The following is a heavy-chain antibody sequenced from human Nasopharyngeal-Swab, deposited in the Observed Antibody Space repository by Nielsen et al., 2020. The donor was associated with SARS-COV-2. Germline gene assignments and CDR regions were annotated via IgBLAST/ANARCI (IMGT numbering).Heavy chain of an antibody. CDR3: ARHGGTYNWKYPVDY. CDR1: GASVSSESSY. D-gene: IGHD1-20*01. CDR2: IYYSGNT. J-gene: IGHJ4*02. V-gene: IGHV4-39*01. Sequence: SETLSLTCTVSGASVSSESSYWGWIRQSPGKGLQWIGNIYYSGNTYYNPSLKSRVTISVDTSKNQFSLKVNSVTAADTAVYYCARHGGTYNWKYPVDYWGQGILVTVSS.